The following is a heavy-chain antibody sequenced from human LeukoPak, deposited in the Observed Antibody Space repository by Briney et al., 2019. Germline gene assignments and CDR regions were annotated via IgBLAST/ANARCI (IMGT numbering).Heavy chain of an antibody. D-gene: IGHD3-16*01. CDR3: AKDFGGRWRPEGAFDL. CDR1: GFTFADYA. J-gene: IGHJ3*01. Sequence: GGSLRLSCVASGFTFADYAMHWVRQVPGKGLEWVSRISWNSGSIAYAESVKGRFTISRDNAKTSLYLQMDSLRTEDMALYYCAKDFGGRWRPEGAFDLWGQGTKVTVS. CDR2: ISWNSGSI. V-gene: IGHV3-9*03.